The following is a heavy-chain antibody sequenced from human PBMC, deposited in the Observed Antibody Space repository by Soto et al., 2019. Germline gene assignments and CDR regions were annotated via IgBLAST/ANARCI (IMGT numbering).Heavy chain of an antibody. J-gene: IGHJ5*02. CDR1: W. V-gene: IGHV5-51*01. D-gene: IGHD3-22*01. CDR3: ARKDKSGYFNWFDP. CDR2: IFPSDSDT. Sequence: WWSWVRQMPGKGLEWMGIIFPSDSDTRYSPSFQGQVTISADRSTSTVFLQWASLKASDTAVYFCARKDKSGYFNWFDPWGQGTLVTVSS.